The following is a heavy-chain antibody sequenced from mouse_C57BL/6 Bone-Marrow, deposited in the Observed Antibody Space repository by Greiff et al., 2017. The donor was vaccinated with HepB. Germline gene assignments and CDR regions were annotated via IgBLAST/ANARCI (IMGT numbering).Heavy chain of an antibody. D-gene: IGHD1-1*01. J-gene: IGHJ2*01. CDR1: GYTFTSYT. Sequence: QVHVKQSGAELARPGASVKMSCKASGYTFTSYTMHWVKQRPGQGLEWIGMIHPNSGSTNYNEKFKSKATLTVDKSSSTAYMQLSSLTSEDSAVYYCAREDYGSSYYFDYWGQGTTLTVSS. CDR2: IHPNSGST. V-gene: IGHV1-64*01. CDR3: AREDYGSSYYFDY.